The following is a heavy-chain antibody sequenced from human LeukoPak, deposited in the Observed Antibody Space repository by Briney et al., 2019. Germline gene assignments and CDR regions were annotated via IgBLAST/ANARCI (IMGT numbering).Heavy chain of an antibody. J-gene: IGHJ4*02. V-gene: IGHV1-18*01. CDR1: GYTFTSYG. CDR3: ARVEAYCTRTSCHDY. Sequence: ASVKVSCKASGYTFTSYGISWVRQAPGQGLEWMGWISAYSGNRNYAQKLQGRVTMTTDTSTSTAYMELRSFRSDDTAVYYCARVEAYCTRTSCHDYWGQGTLVTVSS. CDR2: ISAYSGNR. D-gene: IGHD2-2*01.